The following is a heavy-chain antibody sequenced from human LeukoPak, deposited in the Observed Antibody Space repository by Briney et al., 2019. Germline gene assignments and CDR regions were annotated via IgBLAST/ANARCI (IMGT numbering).Heavy chain of an antibody. Sequence: PSETLSLTCTVSGGSISSGTYYWSWIRQPAGKGLXXXGRIYTSGSTNYNPSLKSRVTISVDTSENLFSLMLSSVTAADTAVYYCARARYNWNDGGWFDPWGQGTLITVSS. J-gene: IGHJ5*02. CDR1: GGSISSGTYY. D-gene: IGHD1-1*01. CDR3: ARARYNWNDGGWFDP. CDR2: IYTSGST. V-gene: IGHV4-61*02.